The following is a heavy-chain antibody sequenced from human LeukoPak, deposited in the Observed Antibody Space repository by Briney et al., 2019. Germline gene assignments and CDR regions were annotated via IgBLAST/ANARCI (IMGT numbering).Heavy chain of an antibody. CDR1: GGSISSSSHY. CDR2: IYYSGST. D-gene: IGHD6-19*01. V-gene: IGHV4-39*01. Sequence: PSETLSLTCTVSGGSISSSSHYWGWTRHPPGKGLEWIGSIYYSGSTYYNPFLKSRVTISVDTTKNQFSLNLSSVTAADTAVYYCARMSVDHTSDFWGQGTKVTVSS. CDR3: ARMSVDHTSDF. J-gene: IGHJ3*01.